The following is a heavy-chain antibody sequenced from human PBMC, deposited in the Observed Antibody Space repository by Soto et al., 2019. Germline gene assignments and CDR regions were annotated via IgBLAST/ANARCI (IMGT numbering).Heavy chain of an antibody. V-gene: IGHV3-21*01. J-gene: IGHJ6*02. CDR3: AREETAWPLAYGLDV. CDR2: ISSRGDT. D-gene: IGHD2-21*02. CDR1: GFSFITYS. Sequence: WGSLRLSCAASGFSFITYSINFFRHSPGKWLEWVSSISSRGDTYYADSVKGRFTISRDNAKNSVSLQMDSLRAEDAAVYYCAREETAWPLAYGLDVWGQGTTVTVSS.